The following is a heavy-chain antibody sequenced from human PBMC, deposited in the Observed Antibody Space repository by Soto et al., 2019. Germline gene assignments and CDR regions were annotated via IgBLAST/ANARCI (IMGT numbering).Heavy chain of an antibody. CDR3: ATGSGGNGDLYYYYGMDV. V-gene: IGHV1-24*01. Sequence: ASVNVSCKVSGYTLTELSMHWVRQAPGKGLEWMGGFDPEDGETIYAQKFQGRVTMTEDTSTDTAYMELSSLRSEDTAVYYCATGSGGNGDLYYYYGMDVWGQGTTVTVSS. CDR2: FDPEDGET. D-gene: IGHD2-15*01. J-gene: IGHJ6*02. CDR1: GYTLTELS.